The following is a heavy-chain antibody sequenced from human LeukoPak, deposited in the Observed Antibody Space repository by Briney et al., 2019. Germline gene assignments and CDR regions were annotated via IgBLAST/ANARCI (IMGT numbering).Heavy chain of an antibody. D-gene: IGHD4-17*01. CDR2: ISYDGSNK. J-gene: IGHJ4*02. Sequence: GGSLRLSCAASGFTFSSYGMHWVRQAPGKGLEWVAVISYDGSNKYYAGSVKGRFTISRDNSKNTLYLQMNSLRAEDTAVYYCAKDPHYGDYVNYFGYWGQGTLVTVSS. CDR1: GFTFSSYG. V-gene: IGHV3-30*18. CDR3: AKDPHYGDYVNYFGY.